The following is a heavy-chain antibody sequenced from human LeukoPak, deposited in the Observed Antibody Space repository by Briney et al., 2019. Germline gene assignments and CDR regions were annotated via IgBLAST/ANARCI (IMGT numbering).Heavy chain of an antibody. D-gene: IGHD6-19*01. Sequence: ASVKVSCKVSVYTLTELSMHWVRQAPGKGLEWMGGFDPEDGETIYAQKFQGRVTMTEDTSTDTAYMELSSLRSEDTAVYYCATGLSIAVAATDYWGQGTLVTVSS. CDR3: ATGLSIAVAATDY. V-gene: IGHV1-24*01. CDR1: VYTLTELS. CDR2: FDPEDGET. J-gene: IGHJ4*02.